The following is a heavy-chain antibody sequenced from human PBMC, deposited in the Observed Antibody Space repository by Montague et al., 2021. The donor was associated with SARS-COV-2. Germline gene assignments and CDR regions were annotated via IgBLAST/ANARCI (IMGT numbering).Heavy chain of an antibody. D-gene: IGHD5-12*01. CDR1: GGSISSGSYY. V-gene: IGHV4-61*02. J-gene: IGHJ4*02. Sequence: TLSLTCTVSGGSISSGSYYWSWIRQPAGKGLEWIGRIYTSGTTDYSFSPKSRVTISVDTSKSQFSLKLTSVTAADTAVYYCARAHSGSWAHLDNWGQGSLVTVSS. CDR2: IYTSGTT. CDR3: ARAHSGSWAHLDN.